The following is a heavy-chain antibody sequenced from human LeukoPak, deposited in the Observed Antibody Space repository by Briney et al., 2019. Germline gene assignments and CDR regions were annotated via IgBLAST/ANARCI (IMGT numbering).Heavy chain of an antibody. Sequence: GGSLRLSCAASGFTFSSYGMHWVRQAPGKGLEWVAFIRYDGSNKYYADSVKGRFTISRDNSKNTLYLQMNSLRAEDTAVYYCAKSLSRATPGAFDIWGQGTMVTVSS. D-gene: IGHD5-12*01. CDR2: IRYDGSNK. V-gene: IGHV3-30*02. J-gene: IGHJ3*02. CDR1: GFTFSSYG. CDR3: AKSLSRATPGAFDI.